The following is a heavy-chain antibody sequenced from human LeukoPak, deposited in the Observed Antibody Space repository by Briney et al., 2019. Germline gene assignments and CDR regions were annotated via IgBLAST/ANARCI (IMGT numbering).Heavy chain of an antibody. D-gene: IGHD2-21*02. Sequence: SVKVSCKASGGTFSSYAISWVRQAPGRGLEWMGGIIPIFGTANYAQKFQGRVTITTDESTSTAYMELSSLRSEDTAVYYCARDVTACGGDCINWLDPWGQGTLVTVSS. CDR2: IIPIFGTA. CDR3: ARDVTACGGDCINWLDP. CDR1: GGTFSSYA. V-gene: IGHV1-69*05. J-gene: IGHJ5*02.